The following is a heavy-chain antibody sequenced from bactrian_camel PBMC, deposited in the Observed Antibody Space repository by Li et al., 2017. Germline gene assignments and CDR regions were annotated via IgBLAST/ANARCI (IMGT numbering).Heavy chain of an antibody. V-gene: IGHV3S1*01. J-gene: IGHJ6*01. CDR2: IATGSGNT. CDR1: GYTYNRNC. CDR3: AAAAGYVPISLMLASVPFGY. Sequence: HVQLVESGGGSVQAGGSLRLSCAASGYTYNRNCMAWFRQAPGKEREGVARIATGSGNTYYADSVKGRFTISQDNAKNTLYLQMNSLKPEDTAMYYCAAAAGYVPISLMLASVPFGYWGQGTQVTV. D-gene: IGHD3*01.